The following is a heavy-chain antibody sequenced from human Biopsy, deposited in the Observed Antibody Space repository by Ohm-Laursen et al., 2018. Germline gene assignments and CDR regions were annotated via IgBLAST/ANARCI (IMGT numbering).Heavy chain of an antibody. CDR1: GYTFTSYE. CDR2: MNPDRGNT. CDR3: ARADPPLFYYGSGSSNWFDP. Sequence: ASVKVSCKTSGYTFTSYEINWVRQATGQGLEWMGWMNPDRGNTRYAQNFQGRVTMTRNTSISTANMELSSLRSEDTAVYFCARADPPLFYYGSGSSNWFDPWGQGTLVTVSS. J-gene: IGHJ5*02. V-gene: IGHV1-8*01. D-gene: IGHD3-10*01.